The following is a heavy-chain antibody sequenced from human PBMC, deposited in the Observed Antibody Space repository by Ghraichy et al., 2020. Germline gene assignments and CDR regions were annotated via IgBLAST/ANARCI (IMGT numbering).Heavy chain of an antibody. Sequence: SETLSLTCAVYGGSLSGYYWSWIRQSPGTCLEWIGEINQSGITNYNPSLKSRVTISVDTSKKQFSLKLTSVTAADTAVYFCAKKRVELRRLDNWGQGTQVTVSS. CDR3: AKKRVELRRLDN. D-gene: IGHD1-7*01. V-gene: IGHV4-34*01. CDR2: INQSGIT. J-gene: IGHJ4*02. CDR1: GGSLSGYY.